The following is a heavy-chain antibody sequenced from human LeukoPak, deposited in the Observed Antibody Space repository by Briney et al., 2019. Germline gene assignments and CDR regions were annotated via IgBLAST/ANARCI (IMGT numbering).Heavy chain of an antibody. D-gene: IGHD4-11*01. CDR1: GYTFTSYD. CDR3: ARGENFRSTDDVIDY. J-gene: IGHJ4*02. CDR2: MNPNSGNT. V-gene: IGHV1-8*01. Sequence: AASVKVSCKASGYTFTSYDINWVRQATGQGLEWMGWMNPNSGNTGYAQKFQGRVTMTRNTSISTADMELSSLRSEDTAVYYCARGENFRSTDDVIDYWGQGTLVTVSS.